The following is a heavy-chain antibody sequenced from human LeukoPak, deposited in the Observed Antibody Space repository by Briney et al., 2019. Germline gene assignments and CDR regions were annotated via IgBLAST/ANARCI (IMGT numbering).Heavy chain of an antibody. D-gene: IGHD3-10*01. CDR3: ARDYGSGTFDY. V-gene: IGHV4-59*01. J-gene: IGHJ4*02. CDR1: GGSISSYY. CDR2: IYYSGST. Sequence: SETLSLTCTVSGGSISSYYWSWIRQPPGKGLEWIGYIYYSGSTNYNPSLKSRVTISVDTSKNQFSLKLSSVTAADTAVYYCARDYGSGTFDYWGQGTLVTVSS.